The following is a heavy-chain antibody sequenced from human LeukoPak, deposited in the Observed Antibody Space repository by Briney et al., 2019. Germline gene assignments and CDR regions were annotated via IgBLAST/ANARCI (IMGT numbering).Heavy chain of an antibody. Sequence: GRSLRLSCAGSGFTFRFYAMTWVRLAPGKGLEWVSGTSGDASVSRHADSVKGRFNISRDNSKNTLYLQLNGLRVEDTAIYYCAKAYSSSLYGDAFHIWGQGTMVTVSP. V-gene: IGHV3-23*01. CDR1: GFTFRFYA. D-gene: IGHD6-13*01. J-gene: IGHJ3*02. CDR2: TSGDASVS. CDR3: AKAYSSSLYGDAFHI.